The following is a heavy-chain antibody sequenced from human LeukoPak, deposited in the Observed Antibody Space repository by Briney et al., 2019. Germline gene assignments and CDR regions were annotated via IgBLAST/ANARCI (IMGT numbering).Heavy chain of an antibody. Sequence: GASVKVSCKASGDTFTGYYMHWVRQAPGQGLEWMGWINPNSGGTNYAQKFQGRVTMTRDTSSSTAYMELSRLGSDDTAVYYCARLNDFWRAYFFDFWGQGTLVTVSS. V-gene: IGHV1-2*02. CDR1: GDTFTGYY. CDR3: ARLNDFWRAYFFDF. J-gene: IGHJ4*02. CDR2: INPNSGGT. D-gene: IGHD3-3*01.